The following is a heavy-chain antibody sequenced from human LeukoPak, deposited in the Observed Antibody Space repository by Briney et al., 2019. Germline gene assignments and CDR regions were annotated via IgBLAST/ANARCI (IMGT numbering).Heavy chain of an antibody. D-gene: IGHD3-22*01. CDR3: AKVSRITMIVVVITTVGYFDY. CDR1: GFTFSSYA. V-gene: IGHV3-23*01. J-gene: IGHJ4*02. Sequence: GGSLRLSCAASGFTFSSYAMSWVRQAPGKGLEWVSAISGSGGSTYYAVSVKGRFTISRDNSKNTLYLQMNSLRAEDTAVYYCAKVSRITMIVVVITTVGYFDYWGQGTLVTVSS. CDR2: ISGSGGST.